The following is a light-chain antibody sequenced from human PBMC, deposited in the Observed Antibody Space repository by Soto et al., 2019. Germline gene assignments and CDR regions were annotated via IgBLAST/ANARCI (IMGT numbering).Light chain of an antibody. CDR3: QQYNSWPPYT. Sequence: EIVMTQSPATLSVSPGERATLSCRASQSVSTNLAWYQQKPGQAPRLLIYDAFTRATGIPSRFSGSASGTEFFLTISSLQSEDFAVYYCQQYNSWPPYTFGQGTKLEIK. V-gene: IGKV3-15*01. J-gene: IGKJ2*01. CDR1: QSVSTN. CDR2: DAF.